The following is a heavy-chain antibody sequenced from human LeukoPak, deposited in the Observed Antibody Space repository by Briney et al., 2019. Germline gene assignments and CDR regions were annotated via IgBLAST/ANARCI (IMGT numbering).Heavy chain of an antibody. CDR1: GFTFSSYG. D-gene: IGHD1-26*01. CDR3: AKENPVGGTNYFDY. CDR2: ISYDGSNK. Sequence: PGRSLRLSCAASGFTFSSYGMHWVRQAPGKGLEWVAVISYDGSNKYYADSVKGRFTISRDNSKNTLYLQMNTLRAEDRAVYYCAKENPVGGTNYFDYWGQGTLVTVSS. J-gene: IGHJ4*02. V-gene: IGHV3-30*18.